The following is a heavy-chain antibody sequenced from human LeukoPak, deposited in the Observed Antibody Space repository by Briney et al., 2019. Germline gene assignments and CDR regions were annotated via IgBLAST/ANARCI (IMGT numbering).Heavy chain of an antibody. CDR3: AKDTVSSGWYNFDY. CDR1: GFTFSSYA. CDR2: ISGSGGST. Sequence: PGGSLRLSCAASGFTFSSYAMSWVRQAPGKGLEWVSAISGSGGSTYYADSVKGRSTISRDNSKNTLYLQMNSLRAEDTAVYYCAKDTVSSGWYNFDYWGQGTLVTVSS. D-gene: IGHD6-19*01. V-gene: IGHV3-23*01. J-gene: IGHJ4*02.